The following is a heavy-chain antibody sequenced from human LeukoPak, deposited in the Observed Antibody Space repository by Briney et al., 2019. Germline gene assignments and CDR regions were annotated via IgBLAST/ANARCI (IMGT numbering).Heavy chain of an antibody. D-gene: IGHD6-13*01. J-gene: IGHJ4*02. CDR2: IKSKTDGGTT. CDR1: GFTFSNAW. CDR3: TTDSRYSSSRKLRSY. V-gene: IGHV3-15*01. Sequence: GGSLRLSCAASGFTFSNAWMSWVRQAPGKGLEWVGRIKSKTDGGTTDYAAPVKGRFTISRDDSKNTLYLQMNSLKTEDTAVYYCTTDSRYSSSRKLRSYWGQGTLVTVSS.